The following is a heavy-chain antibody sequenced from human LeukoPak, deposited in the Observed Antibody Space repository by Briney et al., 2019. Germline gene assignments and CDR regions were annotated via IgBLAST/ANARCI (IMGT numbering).Heavy chain of an antibody. Sequence: GGSLRLSCAASGLTFSSYAMNWVRQAPGKGLEWVSVISGSGGSTYYANSVKGRFTISRDNPKNTLYLQMNSLRAEDTAVYYCAKGYCSGGSCSSGRWFDPWGPGTLVTVSS. D-gene: IGHD2-15*01. J-gene: IGHJ5*02. CDR1: GLTFSSYA. V-gene: IGHV3-23*01. CDR2: ISGSGGST. CDR3: AKGYCSGGSCSSGRWFDP.